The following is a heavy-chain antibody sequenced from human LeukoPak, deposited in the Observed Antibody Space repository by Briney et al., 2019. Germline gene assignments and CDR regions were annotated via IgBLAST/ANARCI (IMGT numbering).Heavy chain of an antibody. Sequence: VDSVEVSCKASGYTFTGYYMHWVRQAPGQGLKWMGRINPNSGGTNYAQKFQGRVTMTRDTSISTAYMELSRLRSDATAVYYCARDLRQSSSWYWFDPWGQGTLVTVSS. V-gene: IGHV1-2*06. J-gene: IGHJ5*02. CDR3: ARDLRQSSSWYWFDP. CDR1: GYTFTGYY. D-gene: IGHD6-13*01. CDR2: INPNSGGT.